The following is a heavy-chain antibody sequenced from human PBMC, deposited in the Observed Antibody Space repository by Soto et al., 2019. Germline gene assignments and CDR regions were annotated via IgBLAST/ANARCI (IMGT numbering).Heavy chain of an antibody. CDR1: GYTFTSYD. D-gene: IGHD6-13*01. J-gene: IGHJ6*02. CDR3: ARSFSSSWYGGGALRGIDV. Sequence: QVQLVQSGAEVKKPGASVKVSCKASGYTFTSYDINWVRQATRQGLEWMGWMNPNSGNTGYAQKFQGRVTMTRNTSISTAYMELSSLRSEDTAVYYCARSFSSSWYGGGALRGIDVWGQGTTVTVSS. V-gene: IGHV1-8*01. CDR2: MNPNSGNT.